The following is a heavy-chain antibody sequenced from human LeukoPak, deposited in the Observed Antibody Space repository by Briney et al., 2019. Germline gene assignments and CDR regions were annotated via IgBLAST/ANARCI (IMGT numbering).Heavy chain of an antibody. CDR2: IKQEGSEK. D-gene: IGHD4-23*01. J-gene: IGHJ3*01. CDR3: ARYYFGGYSEGTFDL. V-gene: IGHV3-7*01. CDR1: SFIIRNYY. Sequence: GGLLRPSSAASSFIIRNYYISLVRPAPGEVVGWVANIKQEGSEKYYVDSVKGRFTISRDNAKNSLYLEMISLRVEDTAVYYCARYYFGGYSEGTFDLWGQGTMVIVSS.